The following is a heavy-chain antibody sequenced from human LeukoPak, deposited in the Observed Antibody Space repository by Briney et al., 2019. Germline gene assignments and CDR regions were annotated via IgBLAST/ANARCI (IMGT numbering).Heavy chain of an antibody. CDR2: IKQDGSEK. Sequence: GGSLRLSCAASGFTFSSYWMSWVRQAPGKGLEWVANIKQDGSEKYYVDSVKGRFTISRDNAKNSLYLQMNSLRAEDTAVYYCARANVLRFLEWFPGGGTDVWGQGTTVTVSS. V-gene: IGHV3-7*03. D-gene: IGHD3-3*01. J-gene: IGHJ6*02. CDR3: ARANVLRFLEWFPGGGTDV. CDR1: GFTFSSYW.